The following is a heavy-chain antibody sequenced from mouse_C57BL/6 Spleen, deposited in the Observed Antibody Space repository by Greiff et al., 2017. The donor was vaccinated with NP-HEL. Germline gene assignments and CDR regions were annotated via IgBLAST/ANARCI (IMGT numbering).Heavy chain of an antibody. CDR2: IDPEDGDT. J-gene: IGHJ3*01. Sequence: EVQLVESGAELVRPGASVKLSCTASGFNIKDYYMHWVKQRPEQGLEWIGRIDPEDGDTEYAPKFPGTATMTADTSSNTAYLQLSSLTSEDTAVYYCTTPTAQATRFAYWGQGTLVTVSA. V-gene: IGHV14-1*01. D-gene: IGHD3-2*02. CDR1: GFNIKDYY. CDR3: TTPTAQATRFAY.